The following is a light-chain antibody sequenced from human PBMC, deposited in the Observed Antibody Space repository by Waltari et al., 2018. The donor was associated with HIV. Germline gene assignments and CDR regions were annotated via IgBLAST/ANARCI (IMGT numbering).Light chain of an antibody. J-gene: IGLJ2*01. CDR1: SSNIGSNY. CDR3: AAWDDSLSGVV. Sequence: QSVLTQPPSASGTPGQWVTISCSGSSSNIGSNYVYWYQQLPGTAPKLLLYRTNQRPSGVPDRFSGSKAGTSASLAISGLRSEDEGDYSCAAWDDSLSGVVFGGGTKLTVL. V-gene: IGLV1-47*01. CDR2: RTN.